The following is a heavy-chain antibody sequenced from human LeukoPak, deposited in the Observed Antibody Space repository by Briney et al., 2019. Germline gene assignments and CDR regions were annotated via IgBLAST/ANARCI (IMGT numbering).Heavy chain of an antibody. CDR1: GGSISNYY. Sequence: SETLSLTCTVSGGSISNYYWSWIRQPPGKGLEWIGYIYYSGSTNYNPSLKGRVTISVDTSKNQFSLKLSSVTAADTAVYYCARQAPGVWGKGTTVTVSS. CDR2: IYYSGST. D-gene: IGHD3-10*01. V-gene: IGHV4-59*12. CDR3: ARQAPGV. J-gene: IGHJ6*04.